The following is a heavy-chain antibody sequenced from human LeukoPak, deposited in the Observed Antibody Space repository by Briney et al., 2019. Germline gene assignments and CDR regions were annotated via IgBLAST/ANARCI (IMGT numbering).Heavy chain of an antibody. CDR2: IYSGGST. V-gene: IGHV3-53*01. J-gene: IGHJ3*02. CDR1: GFTFSSYW. Sequence: PGGSLRLSCAASGFTFSSYWMHWVRQAPGKGLEWVSVIYSGGSTYYADSVKGRFTISRDNSKNTLYLQMNSLRAEDTAVYYCARERDGYNAVAFDIWGQGTMVTVSS. CDR3: ARERDGYNAVAFDI. D-gene: IGHD5-24*01.